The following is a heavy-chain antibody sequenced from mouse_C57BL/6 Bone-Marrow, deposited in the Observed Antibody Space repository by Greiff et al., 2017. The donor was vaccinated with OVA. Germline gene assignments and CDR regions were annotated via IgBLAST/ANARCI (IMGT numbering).Heavy chain of an antibody. CDR3: ARHYYGSSYEGYYAMDY. D-gene: IGHD1-1*01. CDR1: GFTFSSYG. J-gene: IGHJ4*01. V-gene: IGHV5-6*01. Sequence: EVQGVESGGDLVKPGGSLKLSCAASGFTFSSYGMSWVRQTPDKRLEWVATISSGGSYTYYPDSVKGRFTLSRDNAKNTLYLQMSSLKSDITAMYYCARHYYGSSYEGYYAMDYWGQGTSVTVSS. CDR2: ISSGGSYT.